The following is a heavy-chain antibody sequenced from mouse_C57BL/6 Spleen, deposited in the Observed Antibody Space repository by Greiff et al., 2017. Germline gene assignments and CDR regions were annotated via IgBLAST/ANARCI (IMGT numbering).Heavy chain of an antibody. J-gene: IGHJ3*01. D-gene: IGHD2-4*01. V-gene: IGHV1-61*01. CDR3: ARSYYDYDGWFAY. CDR1: GYTFTSYW. CDR2: IYPSDSDT. Sequence: VQLQQPGAELVRPGSSVKLSCKASGYTFTSYWMDWVKQRPGQGLEWIGNIYPSDSDTHYNQKFKDKATLTVDKSSSTAYMQLSSLTSEDSAVYDCARSYYDYDGWFAYWGQGTLVTVSA.